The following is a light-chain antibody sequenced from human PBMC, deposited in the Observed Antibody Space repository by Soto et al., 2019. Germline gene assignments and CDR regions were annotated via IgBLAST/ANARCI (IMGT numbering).Light chain of an antibody. J-gene: IGKJ4*01. CDR2: DAS. Sequence: EIVLTQSPATLSLSPGERATLSCRASQGVSSYLAWYQQKPGQAPRLLIYDASSRATGIPARFSGSGSGTDFTLTICSLEPEDFAVYYCQQRSNWLFGGGTKVEIK. CDR1: QGVSSY. CDR3: QQRSNWL. V-gene: IGKV3-11*01.